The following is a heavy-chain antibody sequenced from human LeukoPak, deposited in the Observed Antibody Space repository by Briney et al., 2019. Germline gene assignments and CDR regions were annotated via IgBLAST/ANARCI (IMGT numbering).Heavy chain of an antibody. CDR3: ARPAGYCSAGSCYPGY. CDR1: GYTFATYW. Sequence: GESLKISCKGSGYTFATYWIGWVRQMPGKGLEWVGTIYPGDSDTRYSPSFQGQVTISADKSISTAYLQWSSLKASDSAMYYCARPAGYCSAGSCYPGYWGQGTLVTVSS. D-gene: IGHD2-15*01. J-gene: IGHJ4*02. CDR2: IYPGDSDT. V-gene: IGHV5-51*01.